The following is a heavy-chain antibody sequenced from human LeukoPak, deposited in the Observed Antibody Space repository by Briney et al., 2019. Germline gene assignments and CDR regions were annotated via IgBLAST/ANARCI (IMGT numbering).Heavy chain of an antibody. J-gene: IGHJ6*04. D-gene: IGHD3-10*02. CDR2: ISGSAGST. CDR1: GFTFSSSA. Sequence: PGGSLRLSCTASGFTFSSSAMSWVRQAPGKGLEWVSDISGSAGSTYYADSVKGRFTISRDNSKNTLFLQMNSLRAEDTAVYYCAELGITMIGGVWGKGTTVTISS. CDR3: AELGITMIGGV. V-gene: IGHV3-23*01.